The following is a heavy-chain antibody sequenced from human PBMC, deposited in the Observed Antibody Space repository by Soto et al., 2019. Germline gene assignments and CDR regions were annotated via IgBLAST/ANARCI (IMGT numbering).Heavy chain of an antibody. D-gene: IGHD2-15*01. Sequence: QVQLVQSGAEVKKPGSSVKVSCKASGGTFSSYAISWVRQAPGQGLEWMGGIIPIFGTANYAQKFQGRVTITADESTSTDYMELRSMRSEDTAVSYCARLLTWPAGQIYFDYWGQGTLVTVSS. CDR1: GGTFSSYA. V-gene: IGHV1-69*01. J-gene: IGHJ4*02. CDR2: IIPIFGTA. CDR3: ARLLTWPAGQIYFDY.